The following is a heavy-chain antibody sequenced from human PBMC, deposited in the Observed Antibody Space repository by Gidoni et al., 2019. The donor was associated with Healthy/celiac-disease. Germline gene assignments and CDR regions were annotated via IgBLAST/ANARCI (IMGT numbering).Heavy chain of an antibody. D-gene: IGHD3-10*01. CDR2: IKSKTDGGTT. CDR1: GFTFSNAW. V-gene: IGHV3-15*01. CDR3: TTDGPSPGVYYYYYYMDV. J-gene: IGHJ6*03. Sequence: EVQLVESGGGLVKPGGSLRLSCAASGFTFSNAWMSWVRQAPGKGLEWVGRIKSKTDGGTTDYAAPVKGRFTISRDDSKNTLYLQMNSLKTEDTAVYYCTTDGPSPGVYYYYYYMDVWGKGTTVTVSS.